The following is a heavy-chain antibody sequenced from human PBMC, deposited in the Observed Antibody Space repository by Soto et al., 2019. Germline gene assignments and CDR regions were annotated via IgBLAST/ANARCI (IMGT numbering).Heavy chain of an antibody. CDR1: GGSFSGYY. J-gene: IGHJ4*02. CDR3: ARTIFGVALGY. CDR2: INHSGST. V-gene: IGHV4-34*01. D-gene: IGHD3-3*01. Sequence: SGTLSLTCAVYGGSFSGYYWSWIRQPPGKGLEWIGEINHSGSTNYNPSLKSRVTISVDTSKNQFSLKLSSVTAADTAVYYCARTIFGVALGYWGQGTLVTVSS.